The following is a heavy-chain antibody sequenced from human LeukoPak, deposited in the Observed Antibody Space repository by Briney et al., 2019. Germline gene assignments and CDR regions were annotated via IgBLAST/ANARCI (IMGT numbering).Heavy chain of an antibody. V-gene: IGHV3-21*04. CDR1: GFTFSSYS. CDR2: ISSSSSYI. CDR3: AKDPGISRGHFYWLGELYSYFDY. J-gene: IGHJ4*02. D-gene: IGHD3-10*01. Sequence: KSGGSLRLSCAASGFTFSSYSMNWVRQAPGKGLEWVSSISSSSSYIYYADSVKGRFTISRDNSKNTLYLQMNSLRAEDTAVYYCAKDPGISRGHFYWLGELYSYFDYWGQGTLVTVSS.